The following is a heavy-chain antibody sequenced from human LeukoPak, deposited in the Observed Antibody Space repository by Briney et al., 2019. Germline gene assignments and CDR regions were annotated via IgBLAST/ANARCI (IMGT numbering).Heavy chain of an antibody. V-gene: IGHV4-4*02. CDR2: VNLQGST. CDR3: AREGGPYRPLDY. CDR1: GGSITNTNY. J-gene: IGHJ4*02. Sequence: SGTLSLTCGVSGGSITNTNYWTWVRQPPGKGLEWIGDVNLQGSTNYNPSLMGRVAIAVDTSENHISLQLTSVTAADTAVYYCAREGGPYRPLDYSGQGTLVTVSS.